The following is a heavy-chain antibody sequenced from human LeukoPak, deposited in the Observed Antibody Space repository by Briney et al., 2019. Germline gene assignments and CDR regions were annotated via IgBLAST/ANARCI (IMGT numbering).Heavy chain of an antibody. V-gene: IGHV4-34*01. CDR1: GGSFSVYY. J-gene: IGHJ4*02. D-gene: IGHD6-6*01. CDR2: INHSGST. Sequence: SETLSLTCAVYGGSFSVYYWSWIRQPPGKGLEWIGEINHSGSTNYNPSLKSRVTISVDTSKNQFSLKLSSVTAADTAVYYCARPARRSSSRGYYFDYWGQGTLVTVSS. CDR3: ARPARRSSSRGYYFDY.